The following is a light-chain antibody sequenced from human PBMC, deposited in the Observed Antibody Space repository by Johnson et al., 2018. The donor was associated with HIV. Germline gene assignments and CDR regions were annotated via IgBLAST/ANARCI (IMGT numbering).Light chain of an antibody. J-gene: IGLJ1*01. Sequence: QLVLTQPPSVSAASGQRVDISCSGSSSNIENNYVSWYQQLPGTAPKLLIYDNNKRPSGIPDRFSGPKSGTSATLGITGLQNGEEADYYCGTWDSSLSAEVFGTGTKVTVL. V-gene: IGLV1-51*01. CDR2: DNN. CDR1: SSNIENNY. CDR3: GTWDSSLSAEV.